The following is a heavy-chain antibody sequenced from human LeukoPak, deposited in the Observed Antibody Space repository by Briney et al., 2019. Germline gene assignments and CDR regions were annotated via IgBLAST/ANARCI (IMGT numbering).Heavy chain of an antibody. CDR2: IYYSGGT. Sequence: SGTLSLTCTVSGDSISSYYWSWIRQSPGKGLEWIGHIYYSGGTNYNPSLKSRVTISVDTSKNQFSLKLDSVTAADTAVYFCARCTWSLYFDCWGQGTLVTVSS. CDR1: GDSISSYY. V-gene: IGHV4-59*01. CDR3: ARCTWSLYFDC. D-gene: IGHD1-26*01. J-gene: IGHJ4*02.